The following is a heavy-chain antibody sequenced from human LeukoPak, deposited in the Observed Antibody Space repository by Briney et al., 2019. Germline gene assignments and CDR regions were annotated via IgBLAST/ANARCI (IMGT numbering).Heavy chain of an antibody. CDR2: IYYSGST. V-gene: IGHV4-59*01. J-gene: IGHJ3*02. CDR1: GGSISSYY. CDR3: ARDGTMVRGVRAFDI. D-gene: IGHD3-10*01. Sequence: PSETLSLTCTVSGGSISSYYWSWIRKPPGKGLEWIGYIYYSGSTNYNPSLKSRVTISVDTSKNQYSLKLSSVTAADTAVYYCARDGTMVRGVRAFDIWGQGTMVTVSS.